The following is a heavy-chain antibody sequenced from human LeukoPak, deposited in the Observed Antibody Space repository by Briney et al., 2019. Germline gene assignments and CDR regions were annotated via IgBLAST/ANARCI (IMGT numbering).Heavy chain of an antibody. CDR3: ARNAFVDCSTTSCYNDY. V-gene: IGHV3-48*01. J-gene: IGHJ4*02. CDR1: GFTFSTYS. CDR2: ISSSISTI. D-gene: IGHD2-2*02. Sequence: PGGSLRLSCAASGFTFSTYSMNWVRQAPGKGLEWVSYISSSISTIYYADSVKGRFTISRDNAKNSLYLQMNSLRAEDTAVYYCARNAFVDCSTTSCYNDYWGQGTLVTVSS.